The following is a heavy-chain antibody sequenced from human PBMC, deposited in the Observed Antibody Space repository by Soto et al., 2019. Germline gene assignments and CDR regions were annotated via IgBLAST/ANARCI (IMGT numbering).Heavy chain of an antibody. CDR3: ARARRSAAYYDFWSGFYGMDV. V-gene: IGHV4-31*03. CDR1: GGSISSCGYY. D-gene: IGHD3-3*01. CDR2: IYYSGST. Sequence: PSETLSLTCTVSGGSISSCGYYWSWILQHPGKGLEWIGYIYYSGSTYYNPSLKSRVTISVDTSKNQFSLKLSSVTAADTAVYYCARARRSAAYYDFWSGFYGMDVWGQGTTVTVSS. J-gene: IGHJ6*02.